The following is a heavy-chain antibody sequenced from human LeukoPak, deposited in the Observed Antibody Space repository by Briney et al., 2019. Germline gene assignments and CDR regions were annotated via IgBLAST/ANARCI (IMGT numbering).Heavy chain of an antibody. D-gene: IGHD6-6*01. CDR3: AKEISSGRTYYYYYMDV. J-gene: IGHJ6*03. V-gene: IGHV3-7*01. CDR2: INQDGTEK. CDR1: GLTFTTYW. Sequence: PGESLRLSCAASGLTFTTYWMSWVRQFPGKGLQWVANINQDGTEKYYVDSVKGRFTISRDNAKNTLYLQMNSLRGEDTAVYYCAKEISSGRTYYYYYMDVWGKGTTVTVSS.